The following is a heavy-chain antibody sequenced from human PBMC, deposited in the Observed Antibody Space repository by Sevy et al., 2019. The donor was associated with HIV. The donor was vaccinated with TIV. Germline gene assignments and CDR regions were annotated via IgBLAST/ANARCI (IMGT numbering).Heavy chain of an antibody. CDR1: GYTFTDYF. CDR3: ASPGGYRYGSLLDN. CDR2: INPNSGDT. D-gene: IGHD5-18*01. J-gene: IGHJ4*02. V-gene: IGHV1-2*02. Sequence: ASVKVSCKASGYTFTDYFMHWVRQAPGQGLEWMAWINPNSGDTKYAQKFQGRVTVTRDTSIRTAYMELSRLRVDDTGVFYCASPGGYRYGSLLDNWGQGTLVTVSS.